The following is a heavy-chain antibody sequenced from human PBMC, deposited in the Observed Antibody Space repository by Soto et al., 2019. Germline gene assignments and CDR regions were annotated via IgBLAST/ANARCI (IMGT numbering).Heavy chain of an antibody. Sequence: SETLSLTCAVSGGSISSGDYSWNWIRQPPGKGLEWIGYIYFGGSTYYNPSLQSRVTMSVDRSRNQFSLKLSSVTAADTAVYYCARGSGGMVRGVNWFDHWGQGTLVTVSS. CDR3: ARGSGGMVRGVNWFDH. J-gene: IGHJ5*02. CDR1: GGSISSGDYS. CDR2: IYFGGST. D-gene: IGHD3-10*01. V-gene: IGHV4-30-2*01.